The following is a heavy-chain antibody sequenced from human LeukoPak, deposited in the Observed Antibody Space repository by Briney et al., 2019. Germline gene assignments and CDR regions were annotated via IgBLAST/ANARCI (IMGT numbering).Heavy chain of an antibody. CDR3: AFFAAEYDY. J-gene: IGHJ4*02. V-gene: IGHV4-34*01. Sequence: SETLSLTCAVYGGSFSGYYWSWIRQPPGKGLEWIGEINHSGSTNYNPSLKSRVTISVDTSKNQFSLKLSSVTAADTAVHYCAFFAAEYDYWGQGTLVTVSS. CDR2: INHSGST. D-gene: IGHD6-13*01. CDR1: GGSFSGYY.